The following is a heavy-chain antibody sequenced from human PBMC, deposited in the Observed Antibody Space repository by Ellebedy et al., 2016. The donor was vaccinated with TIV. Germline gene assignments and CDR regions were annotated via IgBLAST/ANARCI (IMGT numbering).Heavy chain of an antibody. D-gene: IGHD3-10*01. Sequence: GESLKISCAASGFTVSDYAMHWVRQAPGMGLEWLAFISFDGTNRSADSVKGRFALSRDNLENTIYLHMNSLRPEDTAVHYCARATRLLWFGEFSYYFDSWGQGTLVTVSS. CDR1: GFTVSDYA. V-gene: IGHV3-30*01. J-gene: IGHJ4*02. CDR3: ARATRLLWFGEFSYYFDS. CDR2: ISFDGTNR.